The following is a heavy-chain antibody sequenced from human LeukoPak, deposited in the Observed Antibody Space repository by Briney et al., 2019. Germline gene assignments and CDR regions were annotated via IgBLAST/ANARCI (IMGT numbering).Heavy chain of an antibody. CDR1: GYTFTGYY. D-gene: IGHD1-26*01. CDR3: AREGALELLPRDWFDP. CDR2: INPNSGGT. J-gene: IGHJ5*02. V-gene: IGHV1-2*02. Sequence: GASVKVSCKASGYTFTGYYMHWVRQAPGQGLEWMGWINPNSGGTNYAQKFQGRVTMTRDTSISTAYMELSRLRSDDTAVYYCAREGALELLPRDWFDPWGQGTLSPSPQ.